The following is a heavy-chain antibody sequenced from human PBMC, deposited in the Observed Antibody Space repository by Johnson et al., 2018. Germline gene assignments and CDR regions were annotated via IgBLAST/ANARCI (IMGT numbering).Heavy chain of an antibody. J-gene: IGHJ6*02. CDR1: GFTFNTYW. CDR2: LNIDGRTT. V-gene: IGHV3-74*01. CDR3: ARGWSYGLDV. Sequence: VQLQESGGGLVQPGWSLRLSCAASGFTFNTYWMHWVRQAPGKGPVWVSRLNIDGRTTNYADSVKGRFTISRDNAKNTLYLQMNSLRGEDTEVYYCARGWSYGLDVWGQGTTVTVSS.